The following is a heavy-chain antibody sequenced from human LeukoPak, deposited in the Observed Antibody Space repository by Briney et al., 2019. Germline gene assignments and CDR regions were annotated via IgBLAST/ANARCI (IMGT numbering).Heavy chain of an antibody. CDR2: IRYDGSNK. CDR3: AKPYSGSYAFFFDY. CDR1: GFTFSSYG. J-gene: IGHJ4*02. D-gene: IGHD1-26*01. V-gene: IGHV3-30*02. Sequence: PGGSLRLSCAASGFTFSSYGMHWVRQAPGKGLEWVAFIRYDGSNKYYADSVKGRFTISRDNSKNTLYLQMNSLRAEDTAVYYCAKPYSGSYAFFFDYWGQGTLVTVSS.